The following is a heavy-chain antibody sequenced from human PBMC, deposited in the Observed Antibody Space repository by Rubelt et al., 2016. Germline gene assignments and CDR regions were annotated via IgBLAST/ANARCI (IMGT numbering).Heavy chain of an antibody. D-gene: IGHD6-6*01. Sequence: QVHLQQWGAGLLKPSETLSLTCAVHGGSLSGYYWAWIRQAPGKGLEWIGEINHRGSTTSNPSLKSRVTISVDTSRNQVSLKLNSVTAAETVIYFCAGEWLGSGSSYDHWGQGTLVTVSS. CDR1: GGSLSGYY. CDR3: AGEWLGSGSSYDH. J-gene: IGHJ5*02. CDR2: INHRGST. V-gene: IGHV4-34*02.